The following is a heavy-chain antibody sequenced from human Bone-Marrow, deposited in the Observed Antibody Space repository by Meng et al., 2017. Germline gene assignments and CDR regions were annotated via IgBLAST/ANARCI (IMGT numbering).Heavy chain of an antibody. V-gene: IGHV4-34*01. CDR1: GGCFSGYY. J-gene: IGHJ4*02. CDR3: ARVSGGH. Sequence: SETLSLTCAVYGGCFSGYYWSWIRQPPGKGLEWIGEINHSGCTNYNPSLKSRVTILVDTSKNQFSLKLSSVTAADTAVYYCARVSGGHWGQGTLVTVSS. CDR2: INHSGCT.